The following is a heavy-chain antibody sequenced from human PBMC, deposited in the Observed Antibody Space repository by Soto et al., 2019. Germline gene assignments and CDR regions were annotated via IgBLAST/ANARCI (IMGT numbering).Heavy chain of an antibody. CDR2: INPNSGGT. Sequence: GASVKVSCKASGDTFTGYDMHWVRQAPGQGLEWMGWINPNSGGTNYAQKFQGWVTMTRDTSISTAYMELSRLRSDDTAVYYCARSVAGDYYYYGMDVWGQGTTVTVSS. V-gene: IGHV1-2*04. D-gene: IGHD6-19*01. J-gene: IGHJ6*02. CDR1: GDTFTGYD. CDR3: ARSVAGDYYYYGMDV.